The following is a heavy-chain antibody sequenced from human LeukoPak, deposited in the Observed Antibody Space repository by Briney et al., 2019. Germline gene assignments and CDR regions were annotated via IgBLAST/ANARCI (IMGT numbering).Heavy chain of an antibody. Sequence: QPGGSLRLSCAASGFTFSSSAMSWLRQAPGKGLVWVSAISNNGGYTYYADSVKGRFTISRDNSKSTLCLQMNSLRAEDTAVYYCAKQLGYCSDGSCYFPYWGQGTLVTVSS. V-gene: IGHV3-23*01. D-gene: IGHD2-15*01. CDR1: GFTFSSSA. CDR2: ISNNGGYT. J-gene: IGHJ4*02. CDR3: AKQLGYCSDGSCYFPY.